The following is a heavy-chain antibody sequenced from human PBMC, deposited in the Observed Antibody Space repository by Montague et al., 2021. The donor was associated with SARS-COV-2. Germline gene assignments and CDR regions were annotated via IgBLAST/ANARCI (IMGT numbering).Heavy chain of an antibody. CDR3: AKDPYYDFWSGYYFDY. D-gene: IGHD3-3*01. Sequence: SLRLSCAASGFTFSNYAMSWVRQAPGTGLEWVSVIYSGGSSTYYADSVKGRFTISRDNSKNTLYLQMNSLRAEDTAVYYCAKDPYYDFWSGYYFDYWGQGTLVTVSS. CDR2: IYSGGSST. V-gene: IGHV3-23*03. CDR1: GFTFSNYA. J-gene: IGHJ4*02.